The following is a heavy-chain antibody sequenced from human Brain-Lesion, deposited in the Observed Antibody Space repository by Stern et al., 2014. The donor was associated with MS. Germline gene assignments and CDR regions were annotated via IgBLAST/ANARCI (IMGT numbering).Heavy chain of an antibody. CDR1: GFPFSSYW. CDR2: IKEDGSET. D-gene: IGHD2-15*01. V-gene: IGHV3-7*01. J-gene: IGHJ5*02. Sequence: VQLLESGGGLVQPGGSLRLSCAASGFPFSSYWMNWVRQAPGKGLEWVANIKEDGSETYYVDSVKGRFTISRDNAKNSLYLQMNSLRAEDTAVYYCARGSDTWGQGTLVTVSS. CDR3: ARGSDT.